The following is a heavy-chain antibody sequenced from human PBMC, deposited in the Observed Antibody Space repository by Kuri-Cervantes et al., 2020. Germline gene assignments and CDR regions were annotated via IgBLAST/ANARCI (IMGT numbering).Heavy chain of an antibody. CDR1: GLTFSSYW. V-gene: IGHV3-7*01. CDR3: ASTTMVEITYFDY. Sequence: GGSLRLSCVVSGLTFSSYWMTWVRQAPGEGLEWMANIKQDGSEKFYVDSVKGRFTISRDNPKNSLYLQMNSLRAEDTAVYYCASTTMVEITYFDYWGQGTLVTVSS. CDR2: IKQDGSEK. D-gene: IGHD4/OR15-4a*01. J-gene: IGHJ4*02.